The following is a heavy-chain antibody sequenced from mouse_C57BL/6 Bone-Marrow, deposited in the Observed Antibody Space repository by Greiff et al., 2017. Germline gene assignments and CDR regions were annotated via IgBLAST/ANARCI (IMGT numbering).Heavy chain of an antibody. CDR2: IHPNSGST. CDR3: ARYSSSGYRYFDY. D-gene: IGHD3-2*02. Sequence: VQLQQPGAELVKPGASVKLSCKASGYTFTSYWMHWVKQRPGQGLEWIGMIHPNSGSTNYNEKFKSKATLTVDKSSSTAYMQLSSLTSEDSAVYYCARYSSSGYRYFDYWGQGTTLTVSS. CDR1: GYTFTSYW. V-gene: IGHV1-64*01. J-gene: IGHJ2*01.